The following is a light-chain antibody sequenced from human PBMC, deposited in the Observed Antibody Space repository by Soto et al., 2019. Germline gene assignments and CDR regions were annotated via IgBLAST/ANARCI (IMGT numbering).Light chain of an antibody. CDR2: AAS. CDR1: QSITTY. CDR3: QQSYSTTLT. J-gene: IGKJ4*01. Sequence: DIQMTQSRSSLSASVGDRVTITCRASQSITTYLNWYQHKPGEDPNLLIYAASSLQGGVPSRFSGNGSGTDFNLTLRSLQTEDWATYEGQQSYSTTLTVRGTTKVDIK. V-gene: IGKV1-39*01.